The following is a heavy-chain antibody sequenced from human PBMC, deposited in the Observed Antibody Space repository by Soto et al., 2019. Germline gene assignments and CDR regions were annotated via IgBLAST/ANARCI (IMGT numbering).Heavy chain of an antibody. D-gene: IGHD3-9*01. CDR1: GYTFTSYG. J-gene: IGHJ4*02. CDR2: ISAYNGNT. CDR3: ARDKIRYFDWLYPPFDY. V-gene: IGHV1-18*01. Sequence: QVQLVQSGAEVKKPGASVKVSCKASGYTFTSYGISWVRQAPGQGLEWMGWISAYNGNTNYAQKLQGRVTMNTDTSTSTAYIELRSLGSNDTAVYYWARDKIRYFDWLYPPFDYWGQGTLVTVSS.